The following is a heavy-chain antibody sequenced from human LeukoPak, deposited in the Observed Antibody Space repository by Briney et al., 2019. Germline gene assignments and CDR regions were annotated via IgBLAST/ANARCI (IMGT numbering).Heavy chain of an antibody. CDR2: IYPGDSDT. V-gene: IGHV5-51*01. D-gene: IGHD6-13*01. J-gene: IGHJ4*02. CDR1: GYRFANYW. CDR3: ARHVGSSDVDF. Sequence: PGESLKISCQGSGYRFANYWIGWVRQMPGKGLEWMGIIYPGDSDTRYSPSFQGQVTISADKSISTAYLQWSSLQASDTAMYYCARHVGSSDVDFWGQGTLVTVSS.